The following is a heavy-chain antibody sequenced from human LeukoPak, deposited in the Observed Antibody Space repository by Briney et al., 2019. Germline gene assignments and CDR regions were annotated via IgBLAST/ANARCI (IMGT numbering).Heavy chain of an antibody. CDR3: AREQRGGLSVSLWGLFASYYTYYYMDV. CDR2: INPGDGAT. V-gene: IGHV1-46*01. CDR1: GFPFTMYY. J-gene: IGHJ6*03. D-gene: IGHD1-26*01. Sequence: ASVKVSCRASGFPFTMYYIHWVRQAPGQGFEWMGMINPGDGATTYAQRFRGRVTVTRDMSTTTVYMDLRGLRSEDTAVLFCAREQRGGLSVSLWGLFASYYTYYYMDVWGRGTTVTVSS.